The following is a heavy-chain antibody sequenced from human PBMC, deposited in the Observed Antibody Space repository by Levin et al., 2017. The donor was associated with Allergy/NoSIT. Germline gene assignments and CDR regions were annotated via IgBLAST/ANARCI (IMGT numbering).Heavy chain of an antibody. CDR2: INSDGSTT. CDR1: GFTFSSYW. CDR3: ARDSRADAGGIYGMDV. D-gene: IGHD2-15*01. V-gene: IGHV3-74*01. Sequence: GASVKVSCAASGFTFSSYWIHWVRQAPGKGLVWVSRINSDGSTTTYADSVKGRFTISRDNAKNTLYLQMNSLRAEDSAVYYCARDSRADAGGIYGMDVWGQGTTVTVSS. J-gene: IGHJ6*02.